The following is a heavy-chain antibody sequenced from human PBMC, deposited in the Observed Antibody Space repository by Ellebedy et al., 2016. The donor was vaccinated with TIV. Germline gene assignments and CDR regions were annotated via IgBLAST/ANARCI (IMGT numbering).Heavy chain of an antibody. CDR3: ARAAGTLSYGMDV. D-gene: IGHD6-19*01. CDR2: IYYSGST. Sequence: SETLSLXCTVSGGSISSYYWSWIRQPPGKGLEWIGYIYYSGSTNYNPSLKSRVTISVDTSKNQFSLKLSSVTAADTAVYYCARAAGTLSYGMDVWGQGTTVTVSS. CDR1: GGSISSYY. J-gene: IGHJ6*02. V-gene: IGHV4-59*01.